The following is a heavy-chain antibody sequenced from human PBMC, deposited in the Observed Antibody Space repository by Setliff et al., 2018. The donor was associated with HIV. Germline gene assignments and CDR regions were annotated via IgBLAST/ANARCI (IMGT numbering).Heavy chain of an antibody. CDR1: GFTFSDHD. Sequence: GGSLRLSCAASGFTFSDHDMSWIRQAPGKGLEWVSYISSSGSTIYYADSVKGRFTISRDNAKNSLYLQMNSLRADDTAVYYCARAYEIAEHYDYWCQGTLVTVSS. V-gene: IGHV3-11*01. CDR3: ARAYEIAEHYDY. D-gene: IGHD6-13*01. CDR2: ISSSGSTI. J-gene: IGHJ4*02.